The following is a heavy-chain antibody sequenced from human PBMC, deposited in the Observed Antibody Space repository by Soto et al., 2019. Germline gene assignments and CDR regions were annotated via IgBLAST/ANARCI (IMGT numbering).Heavy chain of an antibody. CDR3: ARDRYDFWSGYPDPYYYSGMDV. V-gene: IGHV3-53*01. D-gene: IGHD3-3*01. J-gene: IGHJ6*02. Sequence: GGSMRLACAASGFTVSINYISWVRQAPGKGLGWVAVIYSGGSTYYADSVKGRFTISRDNSKNTLYLQINSMRAEDTAVYYCARDRYDFWSGYPDPYYYSGMDVWGQGTTVTVSS. CDR2: IYSGGST. CDR1: GFTVSINY.